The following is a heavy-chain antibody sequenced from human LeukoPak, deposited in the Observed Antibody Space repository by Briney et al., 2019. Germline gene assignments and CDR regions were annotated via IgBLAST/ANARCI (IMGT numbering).Heavy chain of an antibody. CDR1: GFTFSSYG. Sequence: GRSLRLSCAASGFTFSSYGMHWVRQAPGKGLEWVAVISYDGSNKYYADSVKGRFTISRDNSKNTLYLQMNSLRAEDTAVYYCARESNDYSVSNWFDPWGQGTLVTVSS. CDR3: ARESNDYSVSNWFDP. CDR2: ISYDGSNK. J-gene: IGHJ5*02. V-gene: IGHV3-30*03. D-gene: IGHD4-11*01.